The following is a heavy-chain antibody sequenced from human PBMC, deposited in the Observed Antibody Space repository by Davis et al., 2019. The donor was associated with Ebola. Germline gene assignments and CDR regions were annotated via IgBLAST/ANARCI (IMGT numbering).Heavy chain of an antibody. V-gene: IGHV3-33*01. D-gene: IGHD1-1*01. J-gene: IGHJ4*02. CDR2: IWYDGSNK. CDR3: THTTPGPGSDY. Sequence: GESLKISCSASGFTFNTYGMNWVRQAPGKGLEWVAVIWYDGSNKYYADSVKGRFTVSRDNSKNTLYLQMNSLKTEDTAVYYCTHTTPGPGSDYWGQGTLVTVSS. CDR1: GFTFNTYG.